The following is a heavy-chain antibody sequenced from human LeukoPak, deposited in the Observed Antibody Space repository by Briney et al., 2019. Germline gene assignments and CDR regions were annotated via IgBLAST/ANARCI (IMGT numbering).Heavy chain of an antibody. CDR2: IYDRGST. CDR3: AKIEVGRFDP. CDR1: GTSISSHY. J-gene: IGHJ5*02. D-gene: IGHD1-26*01. Sequence: SETLSLTCTVTGTSISSHYWCWIRQTPGTGLEWIGDIYDRGSTTYNPSLKSRVSISVDTSRNQFSLNLRSVTAADTAVYYCAKIEVGRFDPWGQGTLVTVSS. V-gene: IGHV4-59*11.